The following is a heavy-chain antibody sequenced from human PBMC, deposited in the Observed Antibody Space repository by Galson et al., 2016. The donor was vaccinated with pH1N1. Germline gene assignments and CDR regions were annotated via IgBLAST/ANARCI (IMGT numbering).Heavy chain of an antibody. D-gene: IGHD5-12*01. CDR2: IRYEGSTK. Sequence: SLRLSCAASDFTFKDFGMNWVRQAPGKGLEWLAFIRYEGSTKYYAGSVQGRFTISRDNLANMVYLQMDSLRREDTAVYYCARDRVRSGSIQHPWTLDYWGQGILVTVS. J-gene: IGHJ4*02. CDR1: DFTFKDFG. V-gene: IGHV3-30*03. CDR3: ARDRVRSGSIQHPWTLDY.